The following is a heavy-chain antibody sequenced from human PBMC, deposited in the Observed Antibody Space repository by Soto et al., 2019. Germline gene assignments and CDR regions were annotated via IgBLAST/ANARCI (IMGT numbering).Heavy chain of an antibody. CDR1: GGSISSSNW. D-gene: IGHD5-18*01. CDR3: ARDSGYSYGFLYV. Sequence: PSETLSLTCAVSGGSISSSNWWSWVRQPPGKGLEWIGEIYHSGSTNYNPSLKSRVTISVDKSKNQFSLKLSSVTAADTAVYYCARDSGYSYGFLYVWGQGTTVTVS. CDR2: IYHSGST. J-gene: IGHJ6*02. V-gene: IGHV4-4*02.